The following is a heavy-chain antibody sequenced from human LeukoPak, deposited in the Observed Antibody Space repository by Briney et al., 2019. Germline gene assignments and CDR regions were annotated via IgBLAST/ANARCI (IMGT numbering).Heavy chain of an antibody. D-gene: IGHD6-13*01. CDR1: GFTFHDYA. J-gene: IGHJ6*03. CDR2: ISWDGGST. Sequence: PGGSLRLSCAASGFTFHDYAMHWVRQAPGKGLEWVSLISWDGGSTYYADSVKGRFTISRDNSINSLYLQMNSLRAEDTALYYCARDPSSWYYYYMDVWGKGTTVTVSS. CDR3: ARDPSSWYYYYMDV. V-gene: IGHV3-43D*03.